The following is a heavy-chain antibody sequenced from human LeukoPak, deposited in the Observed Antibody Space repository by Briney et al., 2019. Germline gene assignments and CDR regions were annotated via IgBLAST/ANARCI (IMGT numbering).Heavy chain of an antibody. D-gene: IGHD6-19*01. Sequence: ASVKVSCKASGYTFTGYYMHWVRQAPGQGLEWMGWINPNSGGTNYAQKFQGRVTMTRDTSISTAYMELSRLRSDDTAVYYCARGLAVAGLVSPISGDYWGQGTLVTVSS. J-gene: IGHJ4*02. CDR1: GYTFTGYY. CDR2: INPNSGGT. CDR3: ARGLAVAGLVSPISGDY. V-gene: IGHV1-2*02.